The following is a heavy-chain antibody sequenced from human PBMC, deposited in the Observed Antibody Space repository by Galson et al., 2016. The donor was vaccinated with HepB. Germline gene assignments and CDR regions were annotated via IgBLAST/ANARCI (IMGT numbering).Heavy chain of an antibody. Sequence: LSLTCTVSGASISSGDYYWNWIRQAPGKGLEWIGNIYHSGSTFYNPSLKSRFILSVDKSKNQFSLRLRSLTAADTAVYYCAREGGYHSPPDWGQGTLVTVSS. CDR1: GASISSGDYY. J-gene: IGHJ4*02. CDR2: IYHSGST. CDR3: AREGGYHSPPD. V-gene: IGHV4-30-4*01. D-gene: IGHD1-1*01.